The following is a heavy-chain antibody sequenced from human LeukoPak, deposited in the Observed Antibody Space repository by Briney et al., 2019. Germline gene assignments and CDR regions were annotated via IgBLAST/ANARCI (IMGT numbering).Heavy chain of an antibody. J-gene: IGHJ4*02. CDR3: ARTPGFTYVDD. CDR2: ISAYNGNT. V-gene: IGHV1-18*04. Sequence: ASVKVSSKASGYSFTAYYMHWVRQAPGQGLEWMGWISAYNGNTNYAQKLQGRVTMTTDTSTSTAYMELRSLRSDDTAIYYCARTPGFTYVDDWGQGTLVTVSS. D-gene: IGHD5-18*01. CDR1: GYSFTAYY.